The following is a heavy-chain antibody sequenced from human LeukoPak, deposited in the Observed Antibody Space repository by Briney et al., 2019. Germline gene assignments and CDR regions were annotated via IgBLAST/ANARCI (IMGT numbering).Heavy chain of an antibody. Sequence: ASVKVSCKASGYTFTGYYMHWVRQAPGQGLEWMGWINPNSGGTNYAQKFQGWVTMTRDTSISTAYMELSRLRSEDTAVYYCASRVAGFYYYYGMDVWGQGTTVTVSS. CDR3: ASRVAGFYYYYGMDV. V-gene: IGHV1-2*04. D-gene: IGHD3-3*01. CDR2: INPNSGGT. CDR1: GYTFTGYY. J-gene: IGHJ6*02.